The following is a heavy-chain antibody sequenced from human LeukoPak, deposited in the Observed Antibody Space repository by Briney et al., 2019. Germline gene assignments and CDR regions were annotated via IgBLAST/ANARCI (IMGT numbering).Heavy chain of an antibody. J-gene: IGHJ3*02. Sequence: SETLSLTCAVSGGSISSSNWWSWVRQPPGKGLEWIGEIYHSGSTNYNPSLKSRVTISVDKSKNQFSLKLSSVTAADTAVYYCARAGGLLWFGELLSDAFDIWGQGTMVTVSS. CDR2: IYHSGST. D-gene: IGHD3-10*01. V-gene: IGHV4-4*02. CDR3: ARAGGLLWFGELLSDAFDI. CDR1: GGSISSSNW.